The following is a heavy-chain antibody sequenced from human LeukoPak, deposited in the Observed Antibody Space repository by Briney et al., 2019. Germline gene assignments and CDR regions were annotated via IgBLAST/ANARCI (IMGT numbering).Heavy chain of an antibody. V-gene: IGHV3-74*01. CDR1: GFTFSSYW. J-gene: IGHJ4*02. CDR3: ARGGSPSDY. CDR2: IHLDGRTT. Sequence: GGSLRLSCAASGFTFSSYWTHWVRQRPGKGLVWVSRIHLDGRTTNYADSVKGRFTISRDNAKNTLSLEMNSLRPEDTAVYYCARGGSPSDYWGQGTLVSVSS. D-gene: IGHD3-16*01.